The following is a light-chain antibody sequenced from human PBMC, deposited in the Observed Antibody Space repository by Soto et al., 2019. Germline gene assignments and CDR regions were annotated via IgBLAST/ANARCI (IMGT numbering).Light chain of an antibody. CDR2: EVS. CDR1: SSDVGGYYY. Sequence: QSALTQPASVSGSPGQSITISCTGTSSDVGGYYYVSWYQQHPGTAPKLMIYEVSNRPSGVSNRFSGSKSGNTAPLTISGLQAEAEADYYCSAYTSSSTRVFGGGTQLTVL. CDR3: SAYTSSSTRV. V-gene: IGLV2-14*01. J-gene: IGLJ2*01.